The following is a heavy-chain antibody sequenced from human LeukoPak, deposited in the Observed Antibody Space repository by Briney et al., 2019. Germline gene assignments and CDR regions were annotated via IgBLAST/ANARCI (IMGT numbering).Heavy chain of an antibody. V-gene: IGHV3-33*01. CDR1: GFTFRTCG. J-gene: IGHJ4*02. CDR3: VRDLRKGNFLDY. CDR2: DGTNI. D-gene: IGHD4-23*01. Sequence: GGSLRLSCAASGFTFRTCGMHWVRQAPGKGLEWVAIDGTNIYYADSVKGRFTISRDNSKNTLYLQMNNLSGEDTAVYYCVRDLRKGNFLDYWGQGTLVTVSS.